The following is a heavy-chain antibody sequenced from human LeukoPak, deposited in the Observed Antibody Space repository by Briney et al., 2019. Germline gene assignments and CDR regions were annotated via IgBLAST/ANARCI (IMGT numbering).Heavy chain of an antibody. V-gene: IGHV3-15*01. CDR3: TTRVVTTNDY. CDR1: GFIFSESW. CDR2: VKRKTDGGTT. J-gene: IGHJ4*02. D-gene: IGHD2-21*02. Sequence: GGSLRLSCAASGFIFSESWMNWVRQAPGKGLEWVGRVKRKTDGGTTDYPVPVKGRFTISRDDSKKTLYLQMSSLKTEDTAVYYCTTRVVTTNDYWGQGTLVTVSS.